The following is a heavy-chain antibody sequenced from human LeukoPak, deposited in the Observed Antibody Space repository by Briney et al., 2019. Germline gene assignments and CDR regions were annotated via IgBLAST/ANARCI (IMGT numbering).Heavy chain of an antibody. CDR3: ARGRAVASRGAFDY. J-gene: IGHJ4*02. CDR2: INPNSGGT. D-gene: IGHD6-19*01. Sequence: GASVKVSCKASGYTFTGYYMHWVRQAPGQGLEWMGWINPNSGGTNYAQKLQGRVTMTRDTSVSTAYMELSRLRSDDTAVYYCARGRAVASRGAFDYWGQGTLVTVSS. CDR1: GYTFTGYY. V-gene: IGHV1-2*02.